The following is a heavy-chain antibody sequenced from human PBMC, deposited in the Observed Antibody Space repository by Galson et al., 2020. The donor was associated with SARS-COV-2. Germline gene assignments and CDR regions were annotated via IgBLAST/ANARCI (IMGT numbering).Heavy chain of an antibody. CDR1: GYTFTNYG. V-gene: IGHV1-18*04. D-gene: IGHD4-17*01. CDR2: ISGYNGNT. J-gene: IGHJ4*02. Sequence: ASVKVSCKASGYTFTNYGISWVRQAPGQGLEWMGWISGYNGNTKFAQTLQGRVTMTTDTSTSTAYMELRSLRSDDTALYYCARDQVYGANSGYWGQGTLVIVSA. CDR3: ARDQVYGANSGY.